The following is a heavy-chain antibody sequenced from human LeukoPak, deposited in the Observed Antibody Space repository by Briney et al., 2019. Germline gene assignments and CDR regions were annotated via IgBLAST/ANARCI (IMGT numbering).Heavy chain of an antibody. CDR2: ISSNGGST. Sequence: PGGSLRLSCSASGFXFSSYAIHWVRQAPGKGLEHVSGISSNGGSTYYADSVKGRFTISRDNSKNTLYLQMSSLRAEDTAVYYCVKDWVYYYDSSGYWSGDYWGQGTLVTVSS. V-gene: IGHV3-64D*09. J-gene: IGHJ4*02. CDR3: VKDWVYYYDSSGYWSGDY. CDR1: GFXFSSYA. D-gene: IGHD3-22*01.